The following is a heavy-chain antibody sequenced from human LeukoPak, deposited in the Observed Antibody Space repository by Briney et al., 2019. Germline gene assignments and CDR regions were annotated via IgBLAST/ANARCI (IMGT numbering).Heavy chain of an antibody. V-gene: IGHV4-39*07. CDR1: GGSISSSSYY. CDR2: IYYSGST. Sequence: PSETLSLTCTVSGGSISSSSYYWGWIRQPPGKGLEWIGSIYYSGSTNYNPSLKSRVTISVDTSKNQFSLKLSSVTAADTAVYYCARSRYYDFWSGSFDYWGQGTLVTVSS. J-gene: IGHJ4*02. D-gene: IGHD3-3*01. CDR3: ARSRYYDFWSGSFDY.